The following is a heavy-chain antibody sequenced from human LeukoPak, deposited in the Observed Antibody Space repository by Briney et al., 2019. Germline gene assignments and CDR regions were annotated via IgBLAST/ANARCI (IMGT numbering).Heavy chain of an antibody. Sequence: ASETLSLTCTVSGGSISSYYWSWIRQPPGKGLEWIGYIYYSGSTNYNPSLKSRVTISVDTSKNQFSLKLSSVTAAVTAVYYCASSKYSSSSPDYWGQGTLVTVSS. CDR1: GGSISSYY. J-gene: IGHJ4*02. D-gene: IGHD6-6*01. CDR3: ASSKYSSSSPDY. CDR2: IYYSGST. V-gene: IGHV4-59*01.